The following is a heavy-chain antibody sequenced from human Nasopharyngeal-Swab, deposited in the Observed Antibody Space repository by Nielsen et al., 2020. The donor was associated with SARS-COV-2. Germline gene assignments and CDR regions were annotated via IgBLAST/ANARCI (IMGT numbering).Heavy chain of an antibody. J-gene: IGHJ3*01. D-gene: IGHD3-22*01. CDR2: IKSKTDGGTT. Sequence: GEPLKISCAASGFTFNDSWMSWVRQAPGKGLEWVGRIKSKTDGGTTDYAAPVKGRFTISRDDSKNTLYLQMNSLKTEDTAVYFCTTETYYYDSSGPDAFDVWGQGTMVTVSS. V-gene: IGHV3-15*01. CDR1: GFTFNDSW. CDR3: TTETYYYDSSGPDAFDV.